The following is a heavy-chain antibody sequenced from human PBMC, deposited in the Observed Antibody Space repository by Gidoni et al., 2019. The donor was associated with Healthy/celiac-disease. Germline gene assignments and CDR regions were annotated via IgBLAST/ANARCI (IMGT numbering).Heavy chain of an antibody. Sequence: QVQLVQSGAEVKTPGSSVKVSCQASGGTFSSYAISWVRQAPGQGLEWMGGIIPIFGTANYEQKCQGRVTITADESTSTAYMELSSLRPEDTAVYYCARDHLYGYYFDYWGQGTLVTVSS. J-gene: IGHJ4*02. CDR1: GGTFSSYA. D-gene: IGHD2-8*01. V-gene: IGHV1-69*01. CDR2: IIPIFGTA. CDR3: ARDHLYGYYFDY.